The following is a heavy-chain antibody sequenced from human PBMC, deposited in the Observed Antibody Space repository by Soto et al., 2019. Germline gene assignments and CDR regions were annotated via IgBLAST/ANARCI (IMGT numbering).Heavy chain of an antibody. CDR1: GFTFSSYG. V-gene: IGHV3-33*01. J-gene: IGHJ6*02. CDR2: IWYDGSNK. CDR3: ARGRALTFFYYYGMDV. D-gene: IGHD3-9*01. Sequence: QVQLVESGGGVVQPGRSLRLSCAASGFTFSSYGMHWVRQAPGKGLEWVAVIWYDGSNKYYADSVKGRFTISRDNSKNTLYLQMNSLRAEDTAVYYCARGRALTFFYYYGMDVWGQGPTVTVSS.